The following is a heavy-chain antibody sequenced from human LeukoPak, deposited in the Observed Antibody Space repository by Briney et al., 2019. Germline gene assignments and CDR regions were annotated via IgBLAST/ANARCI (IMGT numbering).Heavy chain of an antibody. CDR3: ARGEFGDYYYFYMDV. Sequence: GGSLRRSCAASGFTFSSYSMNWVRQAPGKGLEWVSSITSSNNYIYYGDSVKGRFTISRDDTKNSLFLQMNSLRAEDTDTYDCARGEFGDYYYFYMDVWGKRTTLTVSS. V-gene: IGHV3-21*01. CDR1: GFTFSSYS. J-gene: IGHJ6*03. CDR2: ITSSNNYI. D-gene: IGHD2/OR15-2a*01.